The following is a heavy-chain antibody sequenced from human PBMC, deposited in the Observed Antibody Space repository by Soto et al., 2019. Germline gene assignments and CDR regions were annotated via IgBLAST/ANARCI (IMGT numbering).Heavy chain of an antibody. J-gene: IGHJ4*02. CDR1: GGSINRGGYY. Sequence: SETLSLTCTVSGGSINRGGYYWTWIRQHPGKGLEWIGSVYYSGSTNYNPSLKSRLTISVDTSKNQFSLRLSSVSAADTAVYYCASGAGGNFYFDYWGQGTLVTVSS. CDR3: ASGAGGNFYFDY. CDR2: VYYSGST. D-gene: IGHD2-21*02. V-gene: IGHV4-31*03.